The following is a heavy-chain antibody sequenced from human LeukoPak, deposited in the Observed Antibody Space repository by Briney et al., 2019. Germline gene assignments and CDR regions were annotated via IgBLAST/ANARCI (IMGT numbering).Heavy chain of an antibody. CDR2: IYYSGST. Sequence: GSLRLSCAASGFTVSSNYMSWVRQPPGKGLEWIGSIYYSGSTYYNPSLKSRVTMSVDTSKNQFSLKLSSVTAADTAVYYCARRFVYYYGSGSHFWFDPWGQGTLVTVSS. D-gene: IGHD3-10*01. CDR1: GFTVSSNY. J-gene: IGHJ5*02. V-gene: IGHV4-39*01. CDR3: ARRFVYYYGSGSHFWFDP.